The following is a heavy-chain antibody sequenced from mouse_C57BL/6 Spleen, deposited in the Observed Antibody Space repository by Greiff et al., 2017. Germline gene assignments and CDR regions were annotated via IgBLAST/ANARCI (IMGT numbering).Heavy chain of an antibody. V-gene: IGHV1-61*01. J-gene: IGHJ3*01. D-gene: IGHD2-5*01. Sequence: VQLQQPGAELVRPGSSVKLSCKASGYTFTSYWMDWVKQRPGQGLEWIGNIYPSDSETHYNQKFKDKATLTVDKSSSTAYMQLSSLTSEDSAVYYCARSSNYYAYWGQGTLVTVSA. CDR1: GYTFTSYW. CDR3: ARSSNYYAY. CDR2: IYPSDSET.